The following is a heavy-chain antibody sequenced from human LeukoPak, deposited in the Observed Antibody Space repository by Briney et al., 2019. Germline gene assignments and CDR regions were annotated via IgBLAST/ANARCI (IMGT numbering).Heavy chain of an antibody. CDR3: ARDGGITMVRGGQRNYYYGMDV. J-gene: IGHJ6*04. Sequence: GRSLRLSCAASGFTFSIYGMHCVPEAPGKGLEGGAVICYDGSNKYYADSAKGRFTFYRDNSKNTLYLQMSSLRAEDTAVYYCARDGGITMVRGGQRNYYYGMDVWGKGTTVSVSS. CDR1: GFTFSIYG. V-gene: IGHV3-33*01. CDR2: ICYDGSNK. D-gene: IGHD3-10*01.